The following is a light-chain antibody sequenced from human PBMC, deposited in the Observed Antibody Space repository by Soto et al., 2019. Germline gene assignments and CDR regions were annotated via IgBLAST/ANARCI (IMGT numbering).Light chain of an antibody. Sequence: ETVLTQSPATLSLSPGERPTPPCRARQSVGSDLAWYQQKPGQAPRLLIYDASNRATGTPARFSGSGSGTDFTLTISNLEPEDFAVYYCQQRSNWPWTFGQGTKVDI. J-gene: IGKJ1*01. CDR3: QQRSNWPWT. CDR2: DAS. CDR1: QSVGSD. V-gene: IGKV3-11*01.